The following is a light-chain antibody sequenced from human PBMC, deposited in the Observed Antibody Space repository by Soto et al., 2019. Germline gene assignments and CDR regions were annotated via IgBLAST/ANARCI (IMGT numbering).Light chain of an antibody. J-gene: IGLJ1*01. V-gene: IGLV3-1*01. CDR2: QDT. Sequence: SYELTQPPSVSVSPGQTASITCSGNKLGDKYVCWYQHKPGQSPVLVVYQDTKRPSGIPERFSGSNSGNTATLTISGTQAMDEADYYCQAWDSSTLYVFGTGTKLTVL. CDR3: QAWDSSTLYV. CDR1: KLGDKY.